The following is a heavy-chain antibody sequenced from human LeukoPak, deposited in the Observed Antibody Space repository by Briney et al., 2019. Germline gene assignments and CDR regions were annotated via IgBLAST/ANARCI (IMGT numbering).Heavy chain of an antibody. J-gene: IGHJ4*02. Sequence: SETLSLTCAVSGYSISSGYYWGWVRQPPGKGLEWIGEINHSGSTNYNPSLKSRVTISVDTSKNQFSLKLSSVTAADTAVYYCATLPKGSSGWDSAGYWGQGTLVTASS. D-gene: IGHD6-19*01. CDR3: ATLPKGSSGWDSAGY. CDR1: GYSISSGYY. V-gene: IGHV4-38-2*01. CDR2: INHSGST.